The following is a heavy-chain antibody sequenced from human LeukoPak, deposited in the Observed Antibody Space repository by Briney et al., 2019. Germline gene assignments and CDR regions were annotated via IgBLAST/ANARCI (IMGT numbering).Heavy chain of an antibody. CDR3: ARIAYYGSGSYHLDDY. Sequence: SGPALVKPTQTLTLTCTFSGFSLSTSGMCVSWIRQPPGKALEWLARIDWDDDKYYSTSLKTRLTISKDTSKNQVVLTMTNMDPVDTATYYCARIAYYGSGSYHLDDYWGQGTLVTVSS. J-gene: IGHJ4*02. D-gene: IGHD3-10*01. CDR1: GFSLSTSGMC. V-gene: IGHV2-70*11. CDR2: IDWDDDK.